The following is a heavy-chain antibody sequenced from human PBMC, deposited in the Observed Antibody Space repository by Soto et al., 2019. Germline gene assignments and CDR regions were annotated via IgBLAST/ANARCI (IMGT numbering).Heavy chain of an antibody. CDR1: GFTFSSYG. CDR2: IWYDGSNK. Sequence: QVQLVESGGGVVQPGRSLSLSCAASGFTFSSYGMHWVRQAPGKGLEWVAVIWYDGSNKYYADSVKGRFTISRGNSKNTLYLQMNALRAEDTAVYYCARDLYSGYEIDSWGQGTLVTVSS. V-gene: IGHV3-33*01. J-gene: IGHJ4*02. D-gene: IGHD5-12*01. CDR3: ARDLYSGYEIDS.